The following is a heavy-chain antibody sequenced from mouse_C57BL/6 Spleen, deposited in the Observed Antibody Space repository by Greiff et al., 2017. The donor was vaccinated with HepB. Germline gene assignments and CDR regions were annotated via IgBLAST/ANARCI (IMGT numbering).Heavy chain of an antibody. D-gene: IGHD2-1*01. Sequence: VQLQQSGPELVKPGASVKLSCKASGYTFTSYDINWVKQRPGQGLEWIGWIYPRDGSTKYNEKFKGKATLTVDISSSTAYMELHSLTSEDSAVYFCARESMDGNYPEFAYWGQGTLVTVSA. CDR3: ARESMDGNYPEFAY. V-gene: IGHV1-85*01. CDR1: GYTFTSYD. J-gene: IGHJ3*01. CDR2: IYPRDGST.